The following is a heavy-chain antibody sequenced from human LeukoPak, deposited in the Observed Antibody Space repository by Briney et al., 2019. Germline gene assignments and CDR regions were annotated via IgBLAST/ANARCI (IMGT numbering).Heavy chain of an antibody. J-gene: IGHJ4*02. CDR3: ARPAARPIGIINKIETFDSFDY. D-gene: IGHD6-6*01. CDR2: INTGNGNT. V-gene: IGHV1-3*04. CDR1: GYTFTSYA. Sequence: ASVKVSCKASGYTFTSYAMHWVRQAPGQRLEWMGWINTGNGNTKYSQKFQGRVTITRDTSASTAYMELSSLRSEDTAVYYCARPAARPIGIINKIETFDSFDYWGREPWSPSPQ.